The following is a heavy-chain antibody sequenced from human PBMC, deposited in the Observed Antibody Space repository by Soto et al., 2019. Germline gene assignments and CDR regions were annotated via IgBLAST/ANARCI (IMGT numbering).Heavy chain of an antibody. CDR2: INPNSGGT. V-gene: IGHV1-2*02. Sequence: QVQLVQSGAEVKKPGASVRVSCKASGYSFTGYYVHWVRLAPGQGLEWMGWINPNSGGTNHAQKFQGRVTMTRDTSISTAYMELTRLTSNDTAVYFCAREAGTIGNYYDGMDGWGQGTTVTVS. CDR1: GYSFTGYY. J-gene: IGHJ6*02. D-gene: IGHD1-7*01. CDR3: AREAGTIGNYYDGMDG.